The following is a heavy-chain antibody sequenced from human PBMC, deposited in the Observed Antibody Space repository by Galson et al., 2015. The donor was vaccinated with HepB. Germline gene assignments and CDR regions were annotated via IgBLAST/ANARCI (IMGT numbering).Heavy chain of an antibody. V-gene: IGHV3-33*01. CDR3: ARGVVTPNYYYYGMDV. Sequence: SLRLSCAASGFTFSSYGMHWVRQAPGKGLEWVAVIWYDGSNKYYADSVKGRFTISRDNSKNTLYLQMNSLRAEDTAVYYCARGVVTPNYYYYGMDVWGQGTTVTVSS. J-gene: IGHJ6*02. CDR1: GFTFSSYG. D-gene: IGHD4-23*01. CDR2: IWYDGSNK.